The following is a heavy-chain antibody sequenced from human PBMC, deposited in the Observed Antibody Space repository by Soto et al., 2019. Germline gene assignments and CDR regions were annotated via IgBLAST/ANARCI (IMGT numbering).Heavy chain of an antibody. CDR1: GFTFSGSA. V-gene: IGHV3-73*01. CDR2: IRSKANSYAT. CDR3: TLVPTHNWFDP. J-gene: IGHJ5*02. D-gene: IGHD2-2*01. Sequence: EVQLVESGGGLVQPGGSLKLSCAASGFTFSGSAMHWVRQASGKGLEWVGRIRSKANSYATAYAASVKGRFTISRDDSKTTAYLQMNSLKTEDTAVYYCTLVPTHNWFDPWGQGALVTVSS.